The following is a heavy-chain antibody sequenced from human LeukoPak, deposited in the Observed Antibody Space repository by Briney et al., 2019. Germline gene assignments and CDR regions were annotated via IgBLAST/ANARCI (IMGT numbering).Heavy chain of an antibody. CDR1: GFTFSSYA. CDR3: ARWDFGVVRDVVDT. D-gene: IGHD3-3*01. CDR2: IYYSGSA. Sequence: LRLSCAASGFTFSSYAMSWVRQVPGKGLEWIGDIYYSGSASYNPSLKSRVSISLDTSKNQFSLRMSSVTAAGTAIYYCARWDFGVVRDVVDTWGQGTMVTVSS. J-gene: IGHJ3*02. V-gene: IGHV4-31*02.